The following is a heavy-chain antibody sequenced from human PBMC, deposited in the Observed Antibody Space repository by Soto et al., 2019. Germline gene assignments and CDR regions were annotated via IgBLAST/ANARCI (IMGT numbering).Heavy chain of an antibody. V-gene: IGHV1-69*02. CDR3: AIDPLGYCSGGSCSFGVSDNWFDP. CDR2: IIPILGIA. J-gene: IGHJ5*02. Sequence: GASVKVSCKASGGAFSSYTISWVRQAPGQGLEWMGRIIPILGIANYAQKFQGRVTITADKSTSTAYMELSSLRSEDTAVYYCAIDPLGYCSGGSCSFGVSDNWFDPWGQGTLVTVSS. D-gene: IGHD2-15*01. CDR1: GGAFSSYT.